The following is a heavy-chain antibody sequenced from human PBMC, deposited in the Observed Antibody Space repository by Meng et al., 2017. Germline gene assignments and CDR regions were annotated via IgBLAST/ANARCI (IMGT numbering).Heavy chain of an antibody. J-gene: IGHJ4*02. V-gene: IGHV1-2*06. D-gene: IGHD5-12*01. CDR2: SNPNSGER. CDR3: SRSIVGTMVFDY. Sequence: GEVKSAVASALASCKAFGYTLTSYYVCWVSKDPGQGVEGRGRSNPNSGERDYEQKFHVRVTMTRDTSISTAHMELRMLRSNDTAVYFCSRSIVGTMVFDYWGQGTLVTVSS. CDR1: GYTLTSYY.